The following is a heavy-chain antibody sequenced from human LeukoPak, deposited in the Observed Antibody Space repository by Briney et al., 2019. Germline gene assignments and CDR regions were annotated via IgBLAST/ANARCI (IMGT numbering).Heavy chain of an antibody. D-gene: IGHD5-18*01. CDR1: GFTFSSYS. Sequence: GGSLRLSCAASGFTFSSYSINWVRQAPGKGLEWVSSISSSSSYIYYADSVKGRFTISRDNAKNSLYLQMNSLRAEDTAVYYCARDINVDTAMTSDYGMDVWGQGTTVTVSS. CDR3: ARDINVDTAMTSDYGMDV. CDR2: ISSSSSYI. V-gene: IGHV3-21*01. J-gene: IGHJ6*02.